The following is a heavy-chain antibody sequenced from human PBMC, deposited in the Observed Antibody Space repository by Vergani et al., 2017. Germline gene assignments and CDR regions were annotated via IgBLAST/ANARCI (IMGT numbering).Heavy chain of an antibody. J-gene: IGHJ4*02. D-gene: IGHD2-15*01. CDR3: ARDTGTGSWYVDY. CDR1: GFTFSNYG. V-gene: IGHV3-30*02. Sequence: QVQLVESGGGVVQPGGSLRLSCGASGFTFSNYGLHWVRQAPGKGLEWVTFIRYDGSNTYYADSVKGRFTISRDNSKNTLLLQMNSLRPEDTAVYYCARDTGTGSWYVDYWGQGTLVTVSS. CDR2: IRYDGSNT.